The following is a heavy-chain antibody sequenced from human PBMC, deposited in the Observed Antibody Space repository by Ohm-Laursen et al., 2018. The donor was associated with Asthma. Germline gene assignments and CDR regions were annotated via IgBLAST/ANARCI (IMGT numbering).Heavy chain of an antibody. J-gene: IGHJ4*02. CDR1: GFTFSSYG. V-gene: IGHV3-30*03. D-gene: IGHD3-22*01. CDR2: ISCDGSDK. CDR3: ARDWGRCDGSGYSDFDY. Sequence: TLSLTCTASGFTFSSYGMHWVRQAPGKGLEWLAVISCDGSDKKYADSVKGRFTSSRDDAKNTLYLQMDSLRPEDTAVYYCARDWGRCDGSGYSDFDYWGQGTLVTVSS.